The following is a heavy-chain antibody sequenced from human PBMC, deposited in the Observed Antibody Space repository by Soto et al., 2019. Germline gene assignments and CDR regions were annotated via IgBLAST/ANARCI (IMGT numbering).Heavy chain of an antibody. V-gene: IGHV3-30*18. J-gene: IGHJ4*02. Sequence: GGSLRLSCAASGFTFSSYGMHWVRQAPGKGLEWVAVISYDGSNKYYADSVKGRFTISRDNSKNTLYLQMNSLRAEDTAVYYCAKVKVEMATITFTDYWGQGTLVTVSS. D-gene: IGHD5-12*01. CDR1: GFTFSSYG. CDR2: ISYDGSNK. CDR3: AKVKVEMATITFTDY.